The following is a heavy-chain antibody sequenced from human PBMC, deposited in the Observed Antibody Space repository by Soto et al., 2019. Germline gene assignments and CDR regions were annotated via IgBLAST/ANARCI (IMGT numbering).Heavy chain of an antibody. CDR2: IYYSGST. CDR3: ASLGYYYDSSGYSY. CDR1: GGSISSSSYY. V-gene: IGHV4-39*01. Sequence: SETLSLTCTVSGGSISSSSYYWGWIRQPPGKGLEWIGSIYYSGSTYYNPSLKSRVTISVDTSKNQFSLKLSSVTAADTAVYYCASLGYYYDSSGYSYWGQGTRVTVS. D-gene: IGHD3-22*01. J-gene: IGHJ4*02.